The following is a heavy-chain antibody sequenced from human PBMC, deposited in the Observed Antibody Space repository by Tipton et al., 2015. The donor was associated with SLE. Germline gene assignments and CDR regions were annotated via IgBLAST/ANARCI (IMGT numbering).Heavy chain of an antibody. V-gene: IGHV3-7*03. J-gene: IGHJ4*02. D-gene: IGHD2-2*01. CDR3: AKGYCSSTSCYYFDY. CDR1: GFTFSSYW. Sequence: SLRLSCAASGFTFSSYWMSWVRQAPGKGLEWVANIKQDGSEKYYVDSVKGRFTISRDNAKNSLYLQMNSLRAEDMALYYCAKGYCSSTSCYYFDYWGQGTLVTVSS. CDR2: IKQDGSEK.